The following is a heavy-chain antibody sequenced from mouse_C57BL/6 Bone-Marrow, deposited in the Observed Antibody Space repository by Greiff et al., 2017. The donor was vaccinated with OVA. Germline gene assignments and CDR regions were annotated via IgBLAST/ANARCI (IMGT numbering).Heavy chain of an antibody. CDR3: ARHSYGSSPLYAMDY. J-gene: IGHJ4*01. Sequence: EVKLVESGGDLVKPGGSLKLSCAASGFTFSSYGMSWVRQTPDKRLEWVATISSGGSYTYYPDSVKGRFTISRDNAKNTLYLQMSSLKSEDTAMYYCARHSYGSSPLYAMDYWGQGTSVTVSS. V-gene: IGHV5-6*01. CDR1: GFTFSSYG. D-gene: IGHD1-1*01. CDR2: ISSGGSYT.